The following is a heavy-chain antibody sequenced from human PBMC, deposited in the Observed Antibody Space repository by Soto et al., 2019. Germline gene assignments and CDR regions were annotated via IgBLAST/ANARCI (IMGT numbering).Heavy chain of an antibody. CDR1: GGSISRSSNN. CDR3: ARQARGWSQSLDY. V-gene: IGHV4-39*01. Sequence: SETLSLTCTVSGGSISRSSNNWGWIPQPPGKGLEWIGSIYYSGRTYYNPSLKARVTISVDTSRNQFSLNLSSVTAAAPAVYYCARQARGWSQSLDYWGPGTLVTVSS. J-gene: IGHJ4*02. CDR2: IYYSGRT. D-gene: IGHD6-19*01.